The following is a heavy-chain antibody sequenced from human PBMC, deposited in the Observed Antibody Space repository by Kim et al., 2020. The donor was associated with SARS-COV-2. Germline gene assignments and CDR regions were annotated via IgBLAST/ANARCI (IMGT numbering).Heavy chain of an antibody. V-gene: IGHV3-30-3*01. CDR1: GFTFSSYA. CDR3: ARDSKQQLVRVRYYYYGMDV. Sequence: GGSLRLSCAASGFTFSSYAMHWVRQAPGKGLEWVAVISYDGSNKYYADSVKGRFTISRDNSKNTLYLQMNSLRAEDTAVYYCARDSKQQLVRVRYYYYGMDVWGQGTTVTVSS. J-gene: IGHJ6*02. CDR2: ISYDGSNK. D-gene: IGHD6-13*01.